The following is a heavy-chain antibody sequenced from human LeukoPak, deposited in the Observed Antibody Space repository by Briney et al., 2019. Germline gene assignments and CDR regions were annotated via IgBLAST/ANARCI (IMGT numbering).Heavy chain of an antibody. CDR2: IKQDGSEA. Sequence: TGGSLRLSCAASGFTFSNHWMSWVRQAPGKGLEWVANIKQDGSEAYDGDSVKGRFTISRDNAKNSLYLQMNSLRAEDTAVYYCASPLGYDFWSGSHYYGMDVWGQGTTVTVSS. D-gene: IGHD3-3*01. V-gene: IGHV3-7*01. CDR3: ASPLGYDFWSGSHYYGMDV. J-gene: IGHJ6*02. CDR1: GFTFSNHW.